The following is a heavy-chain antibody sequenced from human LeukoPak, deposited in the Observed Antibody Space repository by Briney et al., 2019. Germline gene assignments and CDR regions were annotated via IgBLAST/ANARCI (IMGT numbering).Heavy chain of an antibody. D-gene: IGHD6-13*01. Sequence: PGGSLRLSCETSGFTFSIYALSWVRKAPGKGLVWVSRINSDGSSTSYADSVKGRFTISRDNAKNTLYLQMNSLRAEGTAVYYCARDPRSAAAGPIDYWGQGTLVTVSS. J-gene: IGHJ4*02. CDR2: INSDGSST. CDR1: GFTFSIYA. CDR3: ARDPRSAAAGPIDY. V-gene: IGHV3-74*01.